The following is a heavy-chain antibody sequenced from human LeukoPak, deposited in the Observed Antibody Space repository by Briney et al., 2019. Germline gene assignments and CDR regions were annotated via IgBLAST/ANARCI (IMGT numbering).Heavy chain of an antibody. CDR1: GGSISSYY. Sequence: PSETLSLTCTVSGGSISSYYWSWIRQPPGKGLEWIGYIYYSGRTNYNPSLKSRVTISVDTSKNQFSLKLSSVTAADTAVYYCARGATPRDYWGQGTLVTVSS. J-gene: IGHJ4*02. CDR3: ARGATPRDY. V-gene: IGHV4-59*08. CDR2: IYYSGRT. D-gene: IGHD1-26*01.